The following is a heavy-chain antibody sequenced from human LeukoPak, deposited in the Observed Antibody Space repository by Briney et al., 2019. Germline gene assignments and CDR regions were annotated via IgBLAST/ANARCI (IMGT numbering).Heavy chain of an antibody. J-gene: IGHJ4*02. Sequence: SVKVSCKASGCTFSSYAISWVRQAPGQGLEWMGRIIPIFGTANYAQKFQGRVTITTDESTSTAYMELSSLRSEDTAVYYCARARPLGATRRHPFDYWGQGTLVTVSS. CDR3: ARARPLGATRRHPFDY. CDR2: IIPIFGTA. V-gene: IGHV1-69*05. CDR1: GCTFSSYA. D-gene: IGHD1-26*01.